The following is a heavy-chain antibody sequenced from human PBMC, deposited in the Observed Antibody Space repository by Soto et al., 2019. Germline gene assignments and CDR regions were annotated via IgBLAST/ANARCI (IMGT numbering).Heavy chain of an antibody. CDR1: SDSISNYY. CDR3: ARAVGAPFYYLDF. D-gene: IGHD6-6*01. J-gene: IGHJ4*02. V-gene: IGHV4-59*01. Sequence: QVQLQESGPGLVKPSETLSLTCTVSSDSISNYYWSWIRQPPGKGLEWIGYIHSRGGTDYNPPLRNSVSISGDTANMQFSLKLSSVTASDTAVYYCARAVGAPFYYLDFWGQGTLVTVSS. CDR2: IHSRGGT.